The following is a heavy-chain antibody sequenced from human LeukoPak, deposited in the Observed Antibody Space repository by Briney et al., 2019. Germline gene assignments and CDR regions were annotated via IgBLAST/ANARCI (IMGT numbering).Heavy chain of an antibody. Sequence: SETLSLTCSVSGRSVSSSSYYWGWIRQPPGKGLEWMGFVYYSVTTYSNPSLKSRVTISVDTSKNQFSLKLRSVTAADTAVYYCAKQSYGDHEYYCYMDVWGKGTTVIVSS. D-gene: IGHD4-17*01. CDR2: VYYSVTT. CDR3: AKQSYGDHEYYCYMDV. CDR1: GRSVSSSSYY. J-gene: IGHJ6*03. V-gene: IGHV4-39*01.